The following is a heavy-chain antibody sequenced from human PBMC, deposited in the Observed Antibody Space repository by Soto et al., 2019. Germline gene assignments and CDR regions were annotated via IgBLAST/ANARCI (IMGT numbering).Heavy chain of an antibody. V-gene: IGHV1-69*08. CDR1: GGNRYT. J-gene: IGHJ6*02. D-gene: IGHD2-2*01. CDR3: ARDSGRSDVVPAAISAMDV. Sequence: QVQLVQSGAEVKKPGSSVKVSCKGSGGNRYTITWVRQAPGQGLEWMGRIIPMFGIASYAQNFQGRVTMTADKSTRTGYMELSSLSSEDTAVYYCARDSGRSDVVPAAISAMDVWGQGTTVTVSS. CDR2: IIPMFGIA.